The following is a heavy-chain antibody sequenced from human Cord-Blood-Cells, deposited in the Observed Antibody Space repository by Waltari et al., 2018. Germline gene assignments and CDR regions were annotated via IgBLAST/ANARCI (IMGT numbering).Heavy chain of an antibody. V-gene: IGHV3-7*01. CDR2: IKQDGSEK. CDR1: SYW. CDR3: ARDYSGSY. Sequence: SYWMSWVRQAPGKGLEWVANIKQDGSEKYYVDSVKGRFTISRDNAKNSLYLQMNSLRAEDTAVYYCARDYSGSYWGQGTLVTVSS. J-gene: IGHJ4*02. D-gene: IGHD1-26*01.